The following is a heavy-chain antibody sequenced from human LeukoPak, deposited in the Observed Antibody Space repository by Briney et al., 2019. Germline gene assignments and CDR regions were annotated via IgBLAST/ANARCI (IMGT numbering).Heavy chain of an antibody. V-gene: IGHV1-69*01. D-gene: IGHD6-19*01. CDR3: ARGQWLAPFDY. J-gene: IGHJ4*02. Sequence: RSAVNVSCKASGGILRRYAISWVRQAPAPGLEWVGGIIPIFCTAHYAQKFQGRVTITADESTSTAYVELSSRRSEDTVVYYCARGQWLAPFDYWGQGTQVTVSS. CDR2: IIPIFCTA. CDR1: GGILRRYA.